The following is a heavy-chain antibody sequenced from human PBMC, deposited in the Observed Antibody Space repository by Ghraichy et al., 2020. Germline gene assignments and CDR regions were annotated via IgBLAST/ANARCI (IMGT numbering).Heavy chain of an antibody. CDR1: GGSIGSPTYY. V-gene: IGHV4-61*02. CDR2: IYNNGGT. J-gene: IGHJ5*02. D-gene: IGHD6-13*01. CDR3: ARGGIEAYNWFDP. Sequence: LSLTCSVSGGSIGSPTYYWNWIRRPAGRGLEWIGRIYNNGGTNYNTSLKSRVTISVDTSKNQFSLHLSSVTAADTAVYYCARGGIEAYNWFDPWGQGTLVTVSP.